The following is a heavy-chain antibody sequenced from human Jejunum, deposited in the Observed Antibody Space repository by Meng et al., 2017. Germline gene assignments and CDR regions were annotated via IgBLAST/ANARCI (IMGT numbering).Heavy chain of an antibody. CDR1: GGSISSRSYS. CDR2: VFYSGTT. V-gene: IGHV4-39*01. J-gene: IGHJ4*02. D-gene: IGHD6-13*01. Sequence: QLQLQESGPGLVKPSETLSLTCTVSGGSISSRSYSWGGIRQPPGKGLEWIASVFYSGTTYYNPSLQSRVTISIDTSKNQFSMRLTSVTATDTSVYYCARLANSSPDYWGRGTLVTVSS. CDR3: ARLANSSPDY.